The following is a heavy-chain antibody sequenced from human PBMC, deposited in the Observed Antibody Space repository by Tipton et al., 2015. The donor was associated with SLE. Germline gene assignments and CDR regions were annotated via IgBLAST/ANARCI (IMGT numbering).Heavy chain of an antibody. CDR1: VVSICCYC. Sequence: TLSLTCSLSVVSICCYCCSWIRQPPGKGLAWVGFFYHNGPTKNNPSLKNRLSISIDATKNQFSLKLTPVTAADSAVYYCARGDDRNVNWFDPWGQGTLVTVSS. CDR3: ARGDDRNVNWFDP. D-gene: IGHD1-1*01. CDR2: FYHNGPT. J-gene: IGHJ5*02. V-gene: IGHV4-59*01.